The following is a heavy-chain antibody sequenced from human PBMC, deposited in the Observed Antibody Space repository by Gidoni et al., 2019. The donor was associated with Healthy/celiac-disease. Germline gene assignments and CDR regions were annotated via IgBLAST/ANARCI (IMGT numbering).Heavy chain of an antibody. J-gene: IGHJ4*02. CDR2: ISGSGGST. CDR1: GFSFSSYS. CDR3: AKEISGGDLGGYFEY. Sequence: EVQLLESGGGLVQPGGSLRLSCSASGFSFSSYSMSWCRQAPGKGLEWVSAISGSGGSTYYADSVKGRFTISRDNSKNTLYLQMNSLRAEDTAVYYCAKEISGGDLGGYFEYWGQGNLVTVSS. V-gene: IGHV3-23*01. D-gene: IGHD2-21*02.